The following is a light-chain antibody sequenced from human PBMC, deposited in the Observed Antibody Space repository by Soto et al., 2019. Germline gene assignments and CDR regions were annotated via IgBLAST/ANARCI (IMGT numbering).Light chain of an antibody. CDR3: QQSYTTPVYS. V-gene: IGKV3-11*01. Sequence: IVLTQSPATLSLSPGERATLSCRASQRVNNYLAWYQQKPGQAPRLLIYDASNRAPGIPARFSGSGSGTDYTLTISSLEPEDFAIYYCQQSYTTPVYSFGQGTKLEIK. CDR2: DAS. CDR1: QRVNNY. J-gene: IGKJ2*01.